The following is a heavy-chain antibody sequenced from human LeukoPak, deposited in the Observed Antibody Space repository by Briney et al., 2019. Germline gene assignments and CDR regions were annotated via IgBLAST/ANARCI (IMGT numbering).Heavy chain of an antibody. CDR3: ARLARITPAAGRRYFDY. D-gene: IGHD6-13*01. CDR1: GGSISSSSYY. CDR2: IYYSGST. J-gene: IGHJ4*02. V-gene: IGHV4-39*01. Sequence: SETLSLTCTVSGGSISSSSYYWGWIRQPPGKGLEWIGSIYYSGSTYYNPSLKSRVTISVDTSKNQFSLKLSSVTAADTAVYYCARLARITPAAGRRYFDYWGQGTLVTVSS.